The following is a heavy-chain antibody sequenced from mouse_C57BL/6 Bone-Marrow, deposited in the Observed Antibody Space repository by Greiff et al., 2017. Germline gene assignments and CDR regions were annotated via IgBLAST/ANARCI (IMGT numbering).Heavy chain of an antibody. V-gene: IGHV5-12*01. J-gene: IGHJ1*03. Sequence: EVMLVESGGGLVQPGGSLKLSCAASGFTFSDYYMYWVRQTPEKRLEWVAYISNGGGSTYYPDTVKGRFTISRDNAKNTLYLQMSRLKSEDTAMYYCARETYFDVWGTGTTVTVAS. CDR2: ISNGGGST. CDR3: ARETYFDV. CDR1: GFTFSDYY.